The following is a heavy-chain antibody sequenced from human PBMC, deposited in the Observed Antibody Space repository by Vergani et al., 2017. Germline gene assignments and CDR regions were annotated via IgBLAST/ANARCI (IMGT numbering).Heavy chain of an antibody. V-gene: IGHV1-69*01. CDR1: GGTFSSYA. J-gene: IGHJ2*01. CDR3: AXEVVVVPAARYSWYFDL. CDR2: IIPIFGTA. Sequence: QVQLVQSGAEVKKPGSSVKVSCKASGGTFSSYAISWVRQAPGQGLEWMGGIIPIFGTANYAQKFQGRVTITADESTSTAYMELSSLRSEDTAVYYCAXEVVVVPAARYSWYFDLWGRGTLVTVSS. D-gene: IGHD2-2*01.